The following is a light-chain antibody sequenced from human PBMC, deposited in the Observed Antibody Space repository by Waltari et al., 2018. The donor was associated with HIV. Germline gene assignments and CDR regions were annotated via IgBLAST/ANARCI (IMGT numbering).Light chain of an antibody. CDR2: DVS. V-gene: IGLV2-11*01. Sequence: QSALTPPRPVSGSPGQSVTISCTGTSSDVGAYTYVAWYQQHPGKAPKFLIFDVSKRPSGVPDRFSGSKSGNTASLTISGLQAEDEAEYYCCSYGGSDTLYVFGTGTKVIVL. CDR3: CSYGGSDTLYV. CDR1: SSDVGAYTY. J-gene: IGLJ1*01.